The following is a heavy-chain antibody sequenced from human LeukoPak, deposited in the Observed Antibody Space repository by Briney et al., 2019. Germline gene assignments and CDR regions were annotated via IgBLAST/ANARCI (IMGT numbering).Heavy chain of an antibody. D-gene: IGHD3-10*01. V-gene: IGHV4-61*05. Sequence: SETLSLTCTVSGGSISSSSYYWGWIRQPPGKGLEWIGYIYYSGSTNYNPSLKSRVTISVDTSKNQFSLKLSSVTAADTAVYYCARTPLHSWVQDYYFDYWGQGTLVTVSS. CDR3: ARTPLHSWVQDYYFDY. CDR1: GGSISSSSYY. CDR2: IYYSGST. J-gene: IGHJ4*02.